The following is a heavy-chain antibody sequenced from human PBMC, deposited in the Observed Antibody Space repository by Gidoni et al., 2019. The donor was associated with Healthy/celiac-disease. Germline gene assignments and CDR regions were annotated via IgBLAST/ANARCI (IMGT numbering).Heavy chain of an antibody. D-gene: IGHD1-26*01. J-gene: IGHJ3*02. CDR2: IYYSGST. V-gene: IGHV4-39*07. CDR3: ARSIVGATRARPDAFDI. CDR1: GGSISSSSYY. Sequence: QLQLQESGPGLVKPSETLSLTCTVSGGSISSSSYYWGWIRQPPGKGLEWIGSIYYSGSTYYNPSLKSRVTISVDTSKNQFSLKLSSVTAADTAVYYCARSIVGATRARPDAFDIWGQETMVTVSS.